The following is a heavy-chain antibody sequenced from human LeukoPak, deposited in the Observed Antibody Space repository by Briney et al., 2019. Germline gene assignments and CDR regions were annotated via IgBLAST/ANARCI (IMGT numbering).Heavy chain of an antibody. D-gene: IGHD2-21*02. CDR3: AREKVVTATNWYFDL. CDR2: VYYSGGT. J-gene: IGHJ2*01. Sequence: SETLSLTCTVSGGSISAYYWSWIRQPPGKGLEWIGYVYYSGGTNYNPSLKSRVTVSVDTSKNQFSLKLRSVTAADTAVYYCAREKVVTATNWYFDLWGRGTLVTVSS. CDR1: GGSISAYY. V-gene: IGHV4-59*01.